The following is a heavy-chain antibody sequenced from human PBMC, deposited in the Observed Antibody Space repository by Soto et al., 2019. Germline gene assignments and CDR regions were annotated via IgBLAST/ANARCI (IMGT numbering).Heavy chain of an antibody. J-gene: IGHJ4*02. CDR3: AGEIRGVPAEGY. Sequence: ASVKVSCKASGYTFTSYAMHWVRQAPGQRLEKMGWINAGNGNTKYSQKFQGRVAITRDTSASTAYMELSSLRSEDTAVYYCAGEIRGVPAEGYWGQGTLVTVSS. D-gene: IGHD2-2*01. CDR2: INAGNGNT. V-gene: IGHV1-3*01. CDR1: GYTFTSYA.